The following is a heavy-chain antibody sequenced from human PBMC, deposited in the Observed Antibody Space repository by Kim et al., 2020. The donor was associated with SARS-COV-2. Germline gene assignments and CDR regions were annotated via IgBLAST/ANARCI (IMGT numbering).Heavy chain of an antibody. Sequence: SETLSLTCTVSGGSISSSSYYWGWIRQPPGKGLEWIGSIYYSGSTYYNPSLKSRVTISVDTSKNQFSLKLSSVTAADTAVYYCARHSQIVPMDVWGQGTTVTVSS. V-gene: IGHV4-39*01. CDR1: GGSISSSSYY. CDR3: ARHSQIVPMDV. J-gene: IGHJ6*02. D-gene: IGHD3-16*02. CDR2: IYYSGST.